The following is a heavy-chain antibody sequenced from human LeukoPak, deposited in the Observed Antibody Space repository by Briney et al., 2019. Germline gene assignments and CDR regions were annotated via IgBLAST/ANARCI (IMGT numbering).Heavy chain of an antibody. CDR2: ISYDGSNK. J-gene: IGHJ4*02. CDR1: GFTFSSYG. D-gene: IGHD3-16*02. V-gene: IGHV3-30*18. CDR3: AKDSDDYVWGSYRVPGY. Sequence: GGPLRLSCAASGFTFSSYGMHWVRQAPGKGLEWVAVISYDGSNKYYADSVKGRFTISRDNSKNTLYLQMNSLRAEDTAVYYCAKDSDDYVWGSYRVPGYWGQGTLVTVSS.